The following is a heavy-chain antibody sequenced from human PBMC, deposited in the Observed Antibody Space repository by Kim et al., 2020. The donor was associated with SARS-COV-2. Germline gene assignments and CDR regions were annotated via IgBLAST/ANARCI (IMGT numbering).Heavy chain of an antibody. J-gene: IGHJ4*02. CDR1: GGIFSNYA. CDR2: ITPIFCTA. Sequence: SVKVSCKASGGIFSNYAINWVRQAPGQGLEWMGGITPIFCTANYAQKFQGRVTITADESTSTAYMELSSLRSEDTAVYYCARDIGDYYGSGSHEVPDWGQGTLVTVSS. V-gene: IGHV1-69*13. D-gene: IGHD3-10*01. CDR3: ARDIGDYYGSGSHEVPD.